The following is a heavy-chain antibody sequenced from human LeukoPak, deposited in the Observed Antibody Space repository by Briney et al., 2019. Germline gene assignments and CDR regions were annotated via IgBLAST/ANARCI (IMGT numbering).Heavy chain of an antibody. CDR1: GYTFPNYG. V-gene: IGHV1-18*01. CDR2: ISAYNSNT. J-gene: IGHJ4*02. CDR3: ARDLRYGSGSYTLDY. Sequence: ASVKVSCKASGYTFPNYGISWVRQAPAQGLEWMGGISAYNSNTNYAQKLQGRVTMTTDTSTSTAYMELRSLRSDDTAVYYCARDLRYGSGSYTLDYWGQGTLVTVSS. D-gene: IGHD3-10*01.